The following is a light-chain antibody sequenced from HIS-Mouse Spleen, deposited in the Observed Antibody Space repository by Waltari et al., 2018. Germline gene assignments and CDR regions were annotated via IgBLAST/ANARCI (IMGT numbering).Light chain of an antibody. V-gene: IGLV1-51*01. CDR2: DNN. Sequence: QSVLTQPPSVSAAPGQKVTIPCSGSSSNIVNNYVFWYQQLPGTAPKLLIYDNNKRPSGIPDRFSGSKSGTSATLGITGLQTGDEADYYCGTWDSSLSAWVFGGGTKLTVL. J-gene: IGLJ3*02. CDR3: GTWDSSLSAWV. CDR1: SSNIVNNY.